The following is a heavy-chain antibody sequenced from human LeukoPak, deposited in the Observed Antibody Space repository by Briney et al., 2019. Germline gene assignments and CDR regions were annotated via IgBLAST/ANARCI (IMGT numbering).Heavy chain of an antibody. Sequence: GGSLRLSCAASGFTFSSYGMHWVRQAPGKGLEWVAFIWYDGSKKYYADSVKGRFTISRDNSKSTLSLQMNSLRAEDTAIYYCATYRQVLLPFESWGQGTLVTVSS. V-gene: IGHV3-30*02. CDR1: GFTFSSYG. CDR2: IWYDGSKK. J-gene: IGHJ4*02. D-gene: IGHD2-8*02. CDR3: ATYRQVLLPFES.